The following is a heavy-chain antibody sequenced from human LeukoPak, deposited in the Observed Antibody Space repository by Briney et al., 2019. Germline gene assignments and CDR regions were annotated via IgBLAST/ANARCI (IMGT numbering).Heavy chain of an antibody. CDR1: GFTFSSFE. Sequence: PGGSLRLSCAASGFTFSSFEMNWVRQAPGKGLEWVSYISISGDTIYYADSVKGRFTISRDNAKNSLYLQMNGLRAEDTAVYYCAREDPTPYYYDSGGYPPFDYWGQGTLVTVSS. CDR3: AREDPTPYYYDSGGYPPFDY. V-gene: IGHV3-48*03. D-gene: IGHD3-22*01. CDR2: ISISGDTI. J-gene: IGHJ4*02.